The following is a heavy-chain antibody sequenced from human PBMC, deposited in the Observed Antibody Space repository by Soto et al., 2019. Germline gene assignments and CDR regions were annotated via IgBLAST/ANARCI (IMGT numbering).Heavy chain of an antibody. CDR3: ARQSYYDFWSGYRGIGFDY. CDR1: GGSISSSSYY. CDR2: IYYSGST. V-gene: IGHV4-39*01. D-gene: IGHD3-3*01. Sequence: QLQLQESGPGLVKPSETLSLTCTVSGGSISSSSYYWGWIRQPPGKGLEWIGSIYYSGSTYYNPSLKSRVTISVDTSKNQFSLKLSSVTAADTAVYYCARQSYYDFWSGYRGIGFDYWGQGTLVTVSS. J-gene: IGHJ4*02.